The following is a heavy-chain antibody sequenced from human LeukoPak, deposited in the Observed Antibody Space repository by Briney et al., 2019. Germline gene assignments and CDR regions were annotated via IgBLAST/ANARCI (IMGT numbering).Heavy chain of an antibody. V-gene: IGHV1-46*01. CDR2: INPSGGST. D-gene: IGHD6-19*01. Sequence: ASVKVSCKASGYTFTSYYMHWVRQAPGQGLEWMGIINPSGGSTSYAQKFQGRVTMTRNTSISTAYMELSSLRSEDTAVYYCARGDGSGWYFPYYYYYGMDVWGQGTTVTVSS. CDR1: GYTFTSYY. J-gene: IGHJ6*02. CDR3: ARGDGSGWYFPYYYYYGMDV.